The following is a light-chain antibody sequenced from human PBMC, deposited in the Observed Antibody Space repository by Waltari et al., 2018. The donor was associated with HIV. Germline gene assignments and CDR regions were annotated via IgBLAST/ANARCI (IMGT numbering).Light chain of an antibody. CDR3: QQRSNWPPGIT. Sequence: EIVFTQSPATLTFAPGERATPPCRASQSVSSYLAWYQQKPGQAPRLLIYDASNRATGIPARFSGSGSGTDFTLTISSLEPEDFAVYYCQQRSNWPPGITFGGGTKVEIK. CDR2: DAS. CDR1: QSVSSY. V-gene: IGKV3-11*01. J-gene: IGKJ4*01.